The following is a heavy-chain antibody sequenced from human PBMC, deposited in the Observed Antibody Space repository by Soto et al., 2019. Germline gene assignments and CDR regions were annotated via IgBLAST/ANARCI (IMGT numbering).Heavy chain of an antibody. CDR2: INAGNGNT. CDR1: GYTFTSYA. J-gene: IGHJ4*02. CDR3: AIDLGGWTDY. Sequence: QVQLVQSGAEVKKPGASVKVSCKASGYTFTSYAMQWVRQAPGQRLEWMGWINAGNGNTKYSQKFQGRVTITSDTSASTDYMELSSLRSEDTAVYYCAIDLGGWTDYWGQGTLVTVSS. V-gene: IGHV1-3*01. D-gene: IGHD6-19*01.